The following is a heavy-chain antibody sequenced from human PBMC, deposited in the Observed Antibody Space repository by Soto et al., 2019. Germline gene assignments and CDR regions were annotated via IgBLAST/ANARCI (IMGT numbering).Heavy chain of an antibody. CDR3: ARHWIAGSSIP. J-gene: IGHJ5*02. Sequence: SETLSLTCSVSGDSISSSSQYWGWIRQPPGKGLEWIGSIHYSGTSYYNPSLKSRVTIFVDTSKNQLSLKLSSVTAADTAVYYCARHWIAGSSIPWGQGTLVTVSS. CDR1: GDSISSSSQY. D-gene: IGHD2-21*01. V-gene: IGHV4-39*01. CDR2: IHYSGTS.